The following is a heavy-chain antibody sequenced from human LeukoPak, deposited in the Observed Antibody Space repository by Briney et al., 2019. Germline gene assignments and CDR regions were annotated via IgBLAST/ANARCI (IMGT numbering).Heavy chain of an antibody. J-gene: IGHJ4*02. CDR2: IIPIFGTA. Sequence: SVKVSCKASGGAFSSYAISWVRQAPGQGLEWMGGIIPIFGTANYAQKFQGRVTITTDESTSTAYMELSSLRSEDTAVYYCASRTIYGGNGGPFDYWGQGTLVTVSS. D-gene: IGHD4/OR15-4a*01. V-gene: IGHV1-69*05. CDR1: GGAFSSYA. CDR3: ASRTIYGGNGGPFDY.